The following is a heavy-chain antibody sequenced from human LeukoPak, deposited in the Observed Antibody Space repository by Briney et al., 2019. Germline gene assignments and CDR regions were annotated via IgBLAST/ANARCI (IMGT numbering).Heavy chain of an antibody. D-gene: IGHD4-17*01. J-gene: IGHJ4*02. CDR2: ISSSSSYI. CDR3: ARGWDGDYVVGGYYFDY. CDR1: GFTFSSYS. V-gene: IGHV3-21*01. Sequence: GGSLRLSCAASGFTFSSYSMNWVRQAPGKGLEWVSSISSSSSYIYYADSVKGRFTISRDNAKNSLYLQMNSLRAEDTAVYYCARGWDGDYVVGGYYFDYWGQGTLVTVSS.